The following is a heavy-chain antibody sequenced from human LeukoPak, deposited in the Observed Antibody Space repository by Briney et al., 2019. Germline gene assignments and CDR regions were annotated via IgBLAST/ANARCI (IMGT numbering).Heavy chain of an antibody. V-gene: IGHV4-34*01. CDR1: GGSFSGYY. CDR3: ARISYNWNYGDY. Sequence: PSETLSLTCAVYGGSFSGYYWSWIRQPPGKGLEWIGEINHGGSTNYNPSLKSRVTISVDTSKNQFSLKLSSVTAADTAVYYCARISYNWNYGDYWGQGTLVTVSS. CDR2: INHGGST. D-gene: IGHD1-7*01. J-gene: IGHJ4*02.